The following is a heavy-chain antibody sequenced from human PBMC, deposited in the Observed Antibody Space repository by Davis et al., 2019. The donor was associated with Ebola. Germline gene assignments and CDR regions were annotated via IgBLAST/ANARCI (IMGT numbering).Heavy chain of an antibody. J-gene: IGHJ5*02. Sequence: PGGSLRLSCTVSGGSISSHHWSWIRQPPGKGLEWIAYIYYTGSTIYNPSLKSRVTISVDMSKNQFSLKLSSVTAADTAVYYCAKYSSSSGRWFDPWGQGTLVTVSS. D-gene: IGHD6-6*01. CDR1: GGSISSHH. CDR3: AKYSSSSGRWFDP. V-gene: IGHV4-59*11. CDR2: IYYTGST.